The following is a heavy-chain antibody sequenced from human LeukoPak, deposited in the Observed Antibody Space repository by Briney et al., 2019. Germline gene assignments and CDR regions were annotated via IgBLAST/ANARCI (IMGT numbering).Heavy chain of an antibody. J-gene: IGHJ4*02. CDR2: ISSSSSYI. Sequence: PGGSLRLSCAASGFTFSSYNLNWVRQAPGKGLEWVSSISSSSSYIYYANSVKGRFTISRDNSKNTLYLQMGSLRAEDMAVYYCAREGSSSWYYFDYWGQGTLVTVSS. V-gene: IGHV3-21*01. CDR3: AREGSSSWYYFDY. CDR1: GFTFSSYN. D-gene: IGHD6-13*01.